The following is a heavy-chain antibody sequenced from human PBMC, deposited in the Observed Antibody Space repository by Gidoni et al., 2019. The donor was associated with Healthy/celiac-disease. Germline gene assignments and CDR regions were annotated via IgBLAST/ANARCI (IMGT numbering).Heavy chain of an antibody. CDR3: ARGRRTLSD. V-gene: IGHV4-34*01. J-gene: IGHJ4*02. CDR1: GGSFSGYY. CDR2: INHSGST. D-gene: IGHD6-25*01. Sequence: QVPLQHCGSGLFQPSEPLSLPCPVYGGSFSGYYWSWIRQPPGKGLEWIGEINHSGSTNDNPSLKSRVNISVDTAKNQFSLKLSSVTAADTAVDYCARGRRTLSDWGQGTLVTVSS.